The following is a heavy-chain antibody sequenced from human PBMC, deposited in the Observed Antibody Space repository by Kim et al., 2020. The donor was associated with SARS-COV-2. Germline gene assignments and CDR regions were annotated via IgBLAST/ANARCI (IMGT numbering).Heavy chain of an antibody. J-gene: IGHJ4*02. CDR2: ISTAGDP. V-gene: IGHV3-13*05. CDR1: GFSFSSYD. Sequence: GGSLRLSCAASGFSFSSYDMHWVRQAPGKGLEWVSAISTAGDPYYPGSVKGRFTISRENAKNSLYLQMNSLRAGDTAVYYCARSKAVAGIVTPFDYWGQGTLVTVSS. D-gene: IGHD6-19*01. CDR3: ARSKAVAGIVTPFDY.